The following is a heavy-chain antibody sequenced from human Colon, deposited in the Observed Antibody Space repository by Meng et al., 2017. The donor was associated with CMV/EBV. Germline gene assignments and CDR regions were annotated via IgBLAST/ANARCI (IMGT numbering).Heavy chain of an antibody. CDR3: ARDPEFGALDF. V-gene: IGHV3-7*01. CDR1: GFTFSDFY. D-gene: IGHD1-26*01. J-gene: IGHJ4*02. CDR2: VNQDGSAE. Sequence: GESLKISCAASGFTFSDFYMSWVRQAPGRGLEWVANVNQDGSAEYYVNSVRGRFTISKDNARNSLYLQMNSLRGEDTAVYYCARDPEFGALDFWGQGTLVTVSS.